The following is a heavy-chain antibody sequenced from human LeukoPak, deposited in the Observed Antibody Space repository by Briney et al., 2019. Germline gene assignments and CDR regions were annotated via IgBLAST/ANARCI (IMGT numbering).Heavy chain of an antibody. CDR3: ARGRYTIFGFLDY. CDR2: INHSGST. Sequence: SETLSLTCAVYGGSFSGYYWSWIRQPPGKGLEWIGEINHSGSTNYNPSLKSRVTISVDTSKNQFSLKLSSVTAADTAVYYCARGRYTIFGFLDYWGQGTLVTVSS. V-gene: IGHV4-34*01. CDR1: GGSFSGYY. D-gene: IGHD3-3*01. J-gene: IGHJ4*02.